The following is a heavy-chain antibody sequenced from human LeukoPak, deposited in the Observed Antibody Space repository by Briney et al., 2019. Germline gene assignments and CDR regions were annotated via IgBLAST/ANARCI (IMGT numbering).Heavy chain of an antibody. CDR1: GFTFSSDG. J-gene: IGHJ4*02. Sequence: GGSLRLSCAASGFTFSSDGMGWVRQAPGKGLEWVSALSGSGSTTYYADSVKGQFTISRDNSKNMLFLEMNSLRVEDTAVYYCAKAGYTSSWPLDYWGQGTQVTVSS. D-gene: IGHD6-13*01. V-gene: IGHV3-23*01. CDR3: AKAGYTSSWPLDY. CDR2: LSGSGSTT.